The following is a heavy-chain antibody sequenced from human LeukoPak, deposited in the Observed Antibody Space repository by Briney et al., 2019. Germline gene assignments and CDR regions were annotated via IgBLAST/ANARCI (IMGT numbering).Heavy chain of an antibody. V-gene: IGHV4-59*11. CDR3: ARGSGYFFDYYYMDV. CDR2: IYYSGST. CDR1: GGSISSHY. J-gene: IGHJ6*03. Sequence: SETLSLTCTVSGGSISSHYWSWIRQPPGKGLEWIGYIYYSGSTNYNPSLKSRVTISVDTSKNQFSLKLSSVTAADTAVYYCARGSGYFFDYYYMDVWGKGTTVTVSS. D-gene: IGHD3-22*01.